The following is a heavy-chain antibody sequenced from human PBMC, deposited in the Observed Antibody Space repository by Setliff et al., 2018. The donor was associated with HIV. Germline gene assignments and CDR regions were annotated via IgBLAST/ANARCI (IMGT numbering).Heavy chain of an antibody. Sequence: PGGSLRLSCAASRFTFSNYWMSWVRQAPGKGLEWVANIKQDGSDKYYVDSVTGRFTISRDNAKNSLYLQMNSLTAEDTALYYCVRDLARVIAHWGQGTLVTVSS. J-gene: IGHJ4*02. V-gene: IGHV3-7*01. CDR3: VRDLARVIAH. CDR1: RFTFSNYW. CDR2: IKQDGSDK. D-gene: IGHD2-21*01.